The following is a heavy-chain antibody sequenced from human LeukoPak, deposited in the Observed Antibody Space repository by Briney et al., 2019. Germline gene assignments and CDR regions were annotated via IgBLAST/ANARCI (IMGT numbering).Heavy chain of an antibody. CDR2: ISGSGGST. J-gene: IGHJ4*02. Sequence: GGSLRLSCAASGFTFSSYAMSWVRQAPGKGLEWVSAISGSGGSTYYADSVKGRFTISRDNSKNTLYLQMNSLGAEDTAVYYCARRGTSSSWAHFDYWGQGTLVTVSS. CDR3: ARRGTSSSWAHFDY. D-gene: IGHD6-13*01. CDR1: GFTFSSYA. V-gene: IGHV3-23*01.